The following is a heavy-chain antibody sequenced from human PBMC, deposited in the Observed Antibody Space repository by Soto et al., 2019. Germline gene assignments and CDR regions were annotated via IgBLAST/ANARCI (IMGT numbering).Heavy chain of an antibody. J-gene: IGHJ4*02. D-gene: IGHD3-10*01. V-gene: IGHV3-23*01. CDR2: IVGSGGST. Sequence: EVQLLESGGGLVQPGGSLRLSCVASGFSFSNYAMSWVRQAPGKGLEWVSTIVGSGGSTYFPESVRGRFTISRDNSKNTLYLQMDSLRAEDTAVYYCAKGRDYCGAWSPTFVADWGQGTLVTVSS. CDR3: AKGRDYCGAWSPTFVAD. CDR1: GFSFSNYA.